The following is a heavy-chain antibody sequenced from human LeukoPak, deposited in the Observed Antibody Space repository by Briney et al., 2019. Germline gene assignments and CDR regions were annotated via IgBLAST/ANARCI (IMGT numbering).Heavy chain of an antibody. J-gene: IGHJ4*02. CDR3: AGASRYFYLSPPPFDY. CDR2: IYYSGST. V-gene: IGHV4-59*01. D-gene: IGHD3-9*01. CDR1: GGSISSYY. Sequence: PSETLSLTCTVSGGSISSYYWSWIRQPPGKGLEWIGYIYYSGSTDYNPSLKSRVTISVDTSKNQFSLKLSSVAAADTAVYYCAGASRYFYLSPPPFDYWGQGTLVTVSS.